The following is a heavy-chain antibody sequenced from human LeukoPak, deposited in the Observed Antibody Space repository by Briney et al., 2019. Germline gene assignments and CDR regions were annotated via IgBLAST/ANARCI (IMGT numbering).Heavy chain of an antibody. CDR1: GGSISSYY. V-gene: IGHV4-59*01. Sequence: SETLSLTCTVSGGSISSYYWSWIRQPPGKGLEWIGYIYYSGSTNYNPSLKSRVTISVDTFKNQFSLKLSSVTAADTAVYYCAKGYYYYYMDVWGKGTTVTVSS. CDR2: IYYSGST. J-gene: IGHJ6*03. CDR3: AKGYYYYYMDV.